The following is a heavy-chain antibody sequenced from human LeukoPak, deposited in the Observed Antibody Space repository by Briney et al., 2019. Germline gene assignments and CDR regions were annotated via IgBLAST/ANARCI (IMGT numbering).Heavy chain of an antibody. V-gene: IGHV3-30*18. CDR3: TKRMGPSIAAADLDY. CDR2: ISYDGSDK. J-gene: IGHJ4*02. CDR1: GFTFSSFG. Sequence: GGSLRLSCAASGFTFSSFGMHWVRQAPGKGLEWVAVISYDGSDKYYADSVKGRFTISRDNSKNTLYLQMNSLRAEDTAVYHCTKRMGPSIAAADLDYWGQGTLVIVSS. D-gene: IGHD6-13*01.